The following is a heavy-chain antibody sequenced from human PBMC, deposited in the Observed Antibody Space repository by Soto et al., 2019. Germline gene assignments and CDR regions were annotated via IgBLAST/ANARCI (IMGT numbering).Heavy chain of an antibody. CDR1: GFTFSSYG. D-gene: IGHD6-19*01. J-gene: IGHJ4*02. Sequence: GGSLRLSCAASGFTFSSYGMHWVRQAPGKGLEWVAVIWYDGSNKYYADSVKGRFTISRDNSKNTLYLQMNSLRAEDTAVYYCARDWGSGWSFDYWGQGTLVTVSS. V-gene: IGHV3-33*01. CDR2: IWYDGSNK. CDR3: ARDWGSGWSFDY.